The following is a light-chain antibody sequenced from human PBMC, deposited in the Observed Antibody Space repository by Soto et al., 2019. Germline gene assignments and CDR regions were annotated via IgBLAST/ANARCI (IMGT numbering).Light chain of an antibody. V-gene: IGLV2-23*02. J-gene: IGLJ2*01. CDR3: CSYTTITTVV. CDR2: EVS. CDR1: SNDVGSYNL. Sequence: QSVLTQPASVSGSPGQSITISCTGTSNDVGSYNLVSWYQQHPGKAPKLIIYEVSKRPSGVSNRFSASKSGNTASLTISGLQAEDEADYHCCSYTTITTVVFDGGTKLTVL.